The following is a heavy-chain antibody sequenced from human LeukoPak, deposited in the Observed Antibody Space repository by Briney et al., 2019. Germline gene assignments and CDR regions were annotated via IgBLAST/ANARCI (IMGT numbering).Heavy chain of an antibody. V-gene: IGHV4-39*01. CDR1: GDFINIISDY. Sequence: SETLSLTCTISGDFINIISDYWGWIRQPPGKGLEWIGSIYYTGNTYYNPSLKSRVTMSVDTSKTQFSLKLTSVAAADTAVYYCARRVGARRGNFDYWGQGTLVTVSS. CDR3: ARRVGARRGNFDY. CDR2: IYYTGNT. J-gene: IGHJ4*02. D-gene: IGHD1-26*01.